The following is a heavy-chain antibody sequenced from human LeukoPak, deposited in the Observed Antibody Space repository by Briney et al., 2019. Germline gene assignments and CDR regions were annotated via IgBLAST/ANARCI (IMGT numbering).Heavy chain of an antibody. CDR2: IYTSGST. Sequence: SQTPSLTCAVYSGSISSGSYYWSWIRQPAGKGLEWIGRIYTSGSTNYNPSLKSRVTISVDTSKNQFSLKLNSVTAADTAVYYCARGPTTLVEYFDYWGQGTLVTVSS. V-gene: IGHV4-61*02. J-gene: IGHJ4*02. CDR1: SGSISSGSYY. D-gene: IGHD4-23*01. CDR3: ARGPTTLVEYFDY.